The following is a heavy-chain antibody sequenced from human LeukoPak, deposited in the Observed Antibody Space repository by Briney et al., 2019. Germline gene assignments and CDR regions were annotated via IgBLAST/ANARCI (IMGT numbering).Heavy chain of an antibody. CDR1: GGSISSHH. Sequence: PSETLSLTCGVSGGSISSHHWSWVRQPAGKGLEWIGLIYTSGVTNYNPSLQSRLTMSIDTSKSQFSLKLSSVTAADTAVYYCAAREGTDWGQGTLVTVSS. V-gene: IGHV4-4*07. J-gene: IGHJ4*02. D-gene: IGHD6-6*01. CDR2: IYTSGVT. CDR3: AAREGTD.